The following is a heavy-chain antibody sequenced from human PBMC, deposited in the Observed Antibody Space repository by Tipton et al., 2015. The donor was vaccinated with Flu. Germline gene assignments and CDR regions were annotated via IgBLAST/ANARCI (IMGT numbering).Heavy chain of an antibody. CDR3: ARDLGSSSWRTGFDS. J-gene: IGHJ4*02. D-gene: IGHD6-13*01. Sequence: LRLSCTVSGGSISSYYWSWIRQPPGKGLEWIGYIYYSGSTNYNPSLKSRVTISVDTSRNQFSLKLSSVTAADTAVYYCARDLGSSSWRTGFDSWGQGTLVTVSS. CDR2: IYYSGST. V-gene: IGHV4-59*01. CDR1: GGSISSYY.